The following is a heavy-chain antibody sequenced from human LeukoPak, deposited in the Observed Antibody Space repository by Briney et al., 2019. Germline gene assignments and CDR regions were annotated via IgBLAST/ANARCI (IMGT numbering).Heavy chain of an antibody. Sequence: PGGSLRLSCAASRFIFSKYAMSWVRQAPGKGLEWVSVITGSGGVTHYAGSVKGRFTISRDNSKNTLYLQMNNLRVEDTARYYCAKDGLYYDGSTHIYYFDYWGQGTLVAVSS. CDR2: ITGSGGVT. J-gene: IGHJ4*02. CDR1: RFIFSKYA. V-gene: IGHV3-23*01. CDR3: AKDGLYYDGSTHIYYFDY. D-gene: IGHD3-22*01.